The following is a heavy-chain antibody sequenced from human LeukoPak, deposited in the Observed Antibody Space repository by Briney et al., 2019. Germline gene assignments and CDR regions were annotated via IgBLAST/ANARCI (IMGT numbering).Heavy chain of an antibody. D-gene: IGHD6-6*01. V-gene: IGHV3-21*01. CDR2: ISSSSSYI. Sequence: GGSLRLPCAASGFTFSSYSMNWVRQAPGKGLEWVSSISSSSSYIYYADSVKGRFTISRDNSKNTLYLQMNSLRAEDTAVYYCARDPRRVGMDVWGQGTTVTVSS. CDR3: ARDPRRVGMDV. CDR1: GFTFSSYS. J-gene: IGHJ6*02.